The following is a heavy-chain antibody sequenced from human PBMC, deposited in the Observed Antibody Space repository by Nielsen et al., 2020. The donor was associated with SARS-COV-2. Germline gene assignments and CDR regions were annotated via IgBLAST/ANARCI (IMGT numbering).Heavy chain of an antibody. CDR3: ARGGGGQDFDF. CDR1: GFTFSDYY. D-gene: IGHD2-15*01. J-gene: IGHJ4*02. CDR2: IYSGGDT. V-gene: IGHV3-53*01. Sequence: GESLKISCAASGFTFSDYYMSWVRQAPGKGLEWVAVIYSGGDTYYADSVKGRFTISRDSSKNMLSLQMNTLRAEDTAMYYCARGGGGQDFDFWGQGTLVTVSS.